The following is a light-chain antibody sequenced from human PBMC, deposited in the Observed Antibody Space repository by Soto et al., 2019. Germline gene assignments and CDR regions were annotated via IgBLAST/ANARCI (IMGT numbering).Light chain of an antibody. CDR1: QSISRW. CDR2: DAS. CDR3: QQYNTYST. V-gene: IGKV1-5*01. J-gene: IGKJ5*01. Sequence: DIQMTQSPSPLSASVGDRVTITCRASQSISRWLAWYQQKPGKAPKALIYDASTLRSGVPSRFSGGGSGTEFTLTISSLQPEDFATYYCQQYNTYSTFGQGTRLEIK.